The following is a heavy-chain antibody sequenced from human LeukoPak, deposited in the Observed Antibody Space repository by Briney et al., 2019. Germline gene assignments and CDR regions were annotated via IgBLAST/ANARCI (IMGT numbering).Heavy chain of an antibody. CDR1: GFTFSSYS. Sequence: PGGSLRLSCAASGFTFSSYSMNWVRQAPGKGLEWVSSITSSSSYIYYADSVKGRFTISRDNAKNSLYLQMNSLRVEDTAVYYCARDRELRYGSGRDYWGQGTLVTVSS. CDR3: ARDRELRYGSGRDY. V-gene: IGHV3-21*01. D-gene: IGHD3-10*01. J-gene: IGHJ4*02. CDR2: ITSSSSYI.